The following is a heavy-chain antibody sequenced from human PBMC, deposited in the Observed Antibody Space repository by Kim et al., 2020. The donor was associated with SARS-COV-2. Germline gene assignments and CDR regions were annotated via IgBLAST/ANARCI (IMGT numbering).Heavy chain of an antibody. CDR1: GFTFSSYG. Sequence: GGSLRLSCAASGFTFSSYGMHWVRQAPGKGLEWVAVIWYDGSNKYYADSVKGRFTISRDNSKNTLYLQMNSLRAEDTAVYYCAREGGYRYCSSTSCLNWFDPWGQGTLVTVSS. V-gene: IGHV3-33*01. D-gene: IGHD2-2*01. CDR2: IWYDGSNK. J-gene: IGHJ5*02. CDR3: AREGGYRYCSSTSCLNWFDP.